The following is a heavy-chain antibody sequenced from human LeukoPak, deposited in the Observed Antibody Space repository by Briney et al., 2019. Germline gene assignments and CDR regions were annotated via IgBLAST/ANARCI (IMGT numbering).Heavy chain of an antibody. CDR1: GFTFSSYA. J-gene: IGHJ4*02. Sequence: GGSLRLSCAASGFTFSSYAMHWVRQAPGKGLEWVAVISYDGSNKYYADSVKGRFTISRDNSKNTLYLQMNSLRAEDTAVYYCARDRDSRVFDYWGQGTLVTVSS. CDR2: ISYDGSNK. V-gene: IGHV3-30-3*01. CDR3: ARDRDSRVFDY. D-gene: IGHD2-21*01.